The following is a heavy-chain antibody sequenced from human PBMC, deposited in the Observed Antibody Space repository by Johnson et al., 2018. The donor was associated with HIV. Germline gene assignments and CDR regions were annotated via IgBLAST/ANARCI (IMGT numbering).Heavy chain of an antibody. V-gene: IGHV3-20*04. CDR2: INWNGART. CDR1: GFTFDDYA. CDR3: AREPELELQFSHAFDF. Sequence: VQVVESGGGVERPGGSLRLSCAASGFTFDDYAMSWVRQAPGKGLEWVSGINWNGARTGYADSVKGRFTISRDNAKNSLYLHMNSLRAEDTALYYCAREPELELQFSHAFDFWGQGTMVSVSS. D-gene: IGHD1-7*01. J-gene: IGHJ3*01.